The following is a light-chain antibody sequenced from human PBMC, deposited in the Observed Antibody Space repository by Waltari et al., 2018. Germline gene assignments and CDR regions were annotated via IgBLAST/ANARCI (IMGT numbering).Light chain of an antibody. Sequence: QSVLTQPPSASGTPGQRVTISCSGSNSNTGSTTVNWYPRVPGTAPKLLIYSNDQRPSGVPDRFSASKSGTSASLAISGLQSEDEADYYCATWDDRLTGVVFGGVVFGGGTKVTVL. V-gene: IGLV1-44*01. CDR3: ATWDDRLTGVVFGGVV. CDR2: SND. CDR1: NSNTGSTT. J-gene: IGLJ3*02.